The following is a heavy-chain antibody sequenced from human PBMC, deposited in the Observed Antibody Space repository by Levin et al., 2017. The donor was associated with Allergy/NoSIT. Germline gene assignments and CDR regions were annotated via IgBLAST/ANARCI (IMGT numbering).Heavy chain of an antibody. CDR3: ARDRAYKLLRNAFDI. Sequence: GGSLRLSCAASGFTFSSHATHWVRQAPGKGLEWVAVISYDGTNKDYADSVKGRFTISRDSSKNTLYLQMNSLRAEDTAVYYCARDRAYKLLRNAFDIWGQGTMVTVSS. CDR1: GFTFSSHA. V-gene: IGHV3-30-3*01. D-gene: IGHD1-26*01. CDR2: ISYDGTNK. J-gene: IGHJ3*02.